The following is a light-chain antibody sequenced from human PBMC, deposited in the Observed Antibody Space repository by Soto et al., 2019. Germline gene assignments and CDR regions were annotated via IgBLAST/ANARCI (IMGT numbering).Light chain of an antibody. V-gene: IGLV2-14*01. CDR3: TSYTSNNTLNLL. CDR2: EVS. J-gene: IGLJ2*01. CDR1: SSDVGGHNY. Sequence: QSVLTQPASVSGSPGQSITISCTGTSSDVGGHNYVSWYQHHPGKAPKLMIYEVSYRPSGVSNRFSGSKSGNTAALTISGLQAEDEADYFCTSYTSNNTLNLLFGEGTKVTVL.